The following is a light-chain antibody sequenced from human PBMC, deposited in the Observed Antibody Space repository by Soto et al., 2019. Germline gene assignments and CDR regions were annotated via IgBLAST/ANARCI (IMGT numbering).Light chain of an antibody. CDR3: QSYDSSLSGRV. CDR2: GNS. CDR1: SSNIGAGYD. V-gene: IGLV1-40*01. Sequence: QSALTQPPSVSGAPGQRVTISCTGSSSNIGAGYDVHWYQQLPGTAPKLLISGNSNRPSGVPDRFSGSKSGTSASLAITGLQAEDEAYYYCQSYDSSLSGRVFGTGTKLT. J-gene: IGLJ1*01.